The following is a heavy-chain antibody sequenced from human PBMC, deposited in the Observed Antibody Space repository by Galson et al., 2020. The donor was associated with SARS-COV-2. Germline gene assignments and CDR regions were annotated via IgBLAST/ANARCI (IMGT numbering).Heavy chain of an antibody. CDR1: GFSFNNFG. J-gene: IGHJ6*02. CDR3: AKFRDVCDFRSGYYSMDI. CDR2: ISYEGSKK. Sequence: GGSLRLSCVASGFSFNNFGMHWVRKAPGKGLEWVALISYEGSKKNNLESVKGRFTVSKDTSKNTLYLLSNSLRVEDTAVYYCAKFRDVCDFRSGYYSMDIGGQGTTVTVSS. D-gene: IGHD3-3*01. V-gene: IGHV3-30*18.